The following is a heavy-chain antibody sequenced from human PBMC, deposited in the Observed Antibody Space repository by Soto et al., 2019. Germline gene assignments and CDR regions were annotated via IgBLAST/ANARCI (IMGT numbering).Heavy chain of an antibody. V-gene: IGHV4-59*08. CDR2: IYYSGST. CDR1: GGSITSYY. J-gene: IGHJ4*02. CDR3: ARLLRRPYYFDY. Sequence: SETLSLTCIVSGGSITSYYWSWIRQPPGKGLEWIGYIYYSGSTNYNPSLKSRVTISVDTSKNQFSLKLSSVTAADTAVYYCARLLRRPYYFDYWGQGTLVTVSS. D-gene: IGHD3-3*01.